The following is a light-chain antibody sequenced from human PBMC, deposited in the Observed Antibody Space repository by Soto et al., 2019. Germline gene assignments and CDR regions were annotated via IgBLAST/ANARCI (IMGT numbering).Light chain of an antibody. J-gene: IGKJ2*01. CDR3: MQTLQTPYT. Sequence: DIVMTQSPLSLPVTPGEPASISCRSSQSLLHGNGYNYLDWYLQKPGQSPQLLIYLGSNRASGVPYRFRGSGSVTDFTLKISRLEAEDVGVYYCMQTLQTPYTFGQGTKLEIK. V-gene: IGKV2-28*01. CDR1: QSLLHGNGYNY. CDR2: LGS.